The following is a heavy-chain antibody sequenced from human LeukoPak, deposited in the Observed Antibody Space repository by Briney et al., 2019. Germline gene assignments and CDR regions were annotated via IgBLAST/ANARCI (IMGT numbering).Heavy chain of an antibody. J-gene: IGHJ4*02. CDR1: GFTFSSYA. CDR2: ISYDGSNK. V-gene: IGHV3-30-3*01. D-gene: IGHD1-1*01. CDR3: ARDEGTGGLDY. Sequence: GGSLRLSCAASGFTFSSYAMHWVRQAPGKGREGGAVISYDGSNKYYADSVKGRFTISRDNSKNTLYLQMNSLRAEDTAVYYCARDEGTGGLDYWGQGTLVTVSS.